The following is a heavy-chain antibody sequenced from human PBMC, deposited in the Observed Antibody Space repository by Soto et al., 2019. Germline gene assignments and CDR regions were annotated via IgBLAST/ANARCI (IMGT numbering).Heavy chain of an antibody. Sequence: SGPTLVNPTQTLTPTCTFSGFSLTNNGEAVGWFRQSPGKALEWLVLIYWDDDNRYNPTLRTRLSTTKDTSKNQVVLTLTNMDPVDTATYYCARYVATSPAGWFEPWGQGIPVTVSS. CDR1: GFSLTNNGEA. J-gene: IGHJ5*02. V-gene: IGHV2-5*02. CDR2: IYWDDDN. CDR3: ARYVATSPAGWFEP. D-gene: IGHD3-10*02.